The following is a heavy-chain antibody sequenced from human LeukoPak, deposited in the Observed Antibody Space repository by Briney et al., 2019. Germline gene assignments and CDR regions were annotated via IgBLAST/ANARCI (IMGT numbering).Heavy chain of an antibody. CDR2: ISSSSSYI. D-gene: IGHD2-21*01. Sequence: GGSLRLSCAASGFTFSSYSMNWVRQAPGKGLEWVSSISSSSSYIYYADSVKGRFTISRDNAKNSLYLQMNSLRAEDTAVYYCARAYCGGDCYPTGEGFDYWGQGTLVTVSS. V-gene: IGHV3-21*01. J-gene: IGHJ4*02. CDR1: GFTFSSYS. CDR3: ARAYCGGDCYPTGEGFDY.